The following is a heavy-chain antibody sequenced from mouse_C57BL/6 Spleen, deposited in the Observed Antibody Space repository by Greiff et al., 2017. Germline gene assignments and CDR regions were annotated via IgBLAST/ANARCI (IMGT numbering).Heavy chain of an antibody. CDR3: ARDLGRRHFDY. V-gene: IGHV5-4*01. J-gene: IGHJ2*01. D-gene: IGHD4-1*01. Sequence: EVMLVESGGGLVKPGGSLKLSCAASGFTFSSYAMSWVRQTPEKRLEWVATISDGGSYTYYPDNVKGRFTISRDNAKNNLYLQMSHLKSEDTAMYYCARDLGRRHFDYWGQGTTLTVSS. CDR1: GFTFSSYA. CDR2: ISDGGSYT.